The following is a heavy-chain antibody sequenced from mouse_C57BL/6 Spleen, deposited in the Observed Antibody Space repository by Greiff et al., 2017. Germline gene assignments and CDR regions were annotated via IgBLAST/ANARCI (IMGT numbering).Heavy chain of an antibody. J-gene: IGHJ2*01. CDR2: IYPSDSAT. V-gene: IGHV1-61*01. D-gene: IGHD2-5*01. CDR1: GYTFTSYW. Sequence: VQLQQPGAELVRPGSSVKLSCKASGYTFTSYWMDWVKQRPGQGLEWIGNIYPSDSATHYNQKFKDKATLTVDKSSSTAYMQLSSLTSEDSAVYYCARWGSSNYYFDYWGQGTTLTVSS. CDR3: ARWGSSNYYFDY.